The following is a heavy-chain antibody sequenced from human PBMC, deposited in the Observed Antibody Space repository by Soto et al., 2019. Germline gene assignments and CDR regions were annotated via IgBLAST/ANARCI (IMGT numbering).Heavy chain of an antibody. CDR3: AKDPKQWLVIGGFDY. CDR1: GFTFSSYA. V-gene: IGHV3-23*01. CDR2: ISGSGGST. Sequence: GGSLRLSCAASGFTFSSYAMSWVRQAPGKGLEWVSAISGSGGSTYYADSVKGRFTISRDNSKNTLYLQMNSLRAEDTAVYYCAKDPKQWLVIGGFDYWGQGTLVTVSS. D-gene: IGHD6-19*01. J-gene: IGHJ4*02.